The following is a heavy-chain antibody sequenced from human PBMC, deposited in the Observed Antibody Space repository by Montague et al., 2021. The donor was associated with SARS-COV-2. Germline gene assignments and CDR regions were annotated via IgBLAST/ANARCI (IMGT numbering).Heavy chain of an antibody. D-gene: IGHD2-15*01. CDR2: IYYSGNP. CDR3: AGGKGRSPDAFDI. CDR1: GGSISTYY. J-gene: IGHJ3*02. V-gene: IGHV4-59*01. Sequence: SETLSLTCTVSGGSISTYYWSWIRQSPGKGLEWIGYIYYSGNPNYNPSLTSRLSMSVDTSKNQFSLELGSVTAADTAVFFCAGGKGRSPDAFDIWGQGITVTVSS.